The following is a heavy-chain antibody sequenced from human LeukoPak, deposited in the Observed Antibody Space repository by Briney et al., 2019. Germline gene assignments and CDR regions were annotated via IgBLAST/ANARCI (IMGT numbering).Heavy chain of an antibody. J-gene: IGHJ6*02. D-gene: IGHD2-2*02. CDR1: GGSISSYY. Sequence: SETLSLTCTASGGSISSYYWGWIRQPAGKGLEWIGRIYTSGSTNYNPSLKSRVTMSVDTSKNQFSLKLSSVTAADTAVYYCARLVVVPAAIDYYYGMDVWGQGTTVTVSS. CDR2: IYTSGST. CDR3: ARLVVVPAAIDYYYGMDV. V-gene: IGHV4-4*07.